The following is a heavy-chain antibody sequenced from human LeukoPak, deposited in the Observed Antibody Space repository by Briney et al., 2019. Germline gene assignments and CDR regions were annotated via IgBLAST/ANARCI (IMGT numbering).Heavy chain of an antibody. V-gene: IGHV5-51*01. D-gene: IGHD4-23*01. CDR1: GYIFINNW. Sequence: GESLKISCQVSGYIFINNWIGWVRQMPGKGLEWMGIVYPGDSSATYSPSFQGQVTISADRSIDTAYLQWSSLKASDTAMYYCARHGGYGGNSDWYFDLWGRGTLVTVSS. J-gene: IGHJ2*01. CDR3: ARHGGYGGNSDWYFDL. CDR2: VYPGDSSA.